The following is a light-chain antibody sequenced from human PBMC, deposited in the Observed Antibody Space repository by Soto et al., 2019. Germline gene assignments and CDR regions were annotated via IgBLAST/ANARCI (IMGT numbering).Light chain of an antibody. V-gene: IGLV3-21*02. CDR2: DDS. CDR1: NIGRKS. Sequence: SYERTQPPSVSVAPGQTARITCGGNNIGRKSVHWYQQKPGQAPVLVVYDDSDRSSGIPEPFSGSNSGNTATLTISRVVAGDEADYYCQVCDSSSDHVVFGGVTTVTVL. J-gene: IGLJ2*01. CDR3: QVCDSSSDHVV.